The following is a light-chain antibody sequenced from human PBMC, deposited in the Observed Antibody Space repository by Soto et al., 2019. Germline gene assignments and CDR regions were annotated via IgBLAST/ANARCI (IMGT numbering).Light chain of an antibody. Sequence: EIVLTQSPGTLSLSPGERATLSCRASQSLSSNSLAWYQQKPGQAPRLLIYGTSNRATGIPDRFSGSGSGTDFTLTISRLEFEDFAVYYCRQYGGSPVTFGQGTRVDIK. CDR2: GTS. CDR3: RQYGGSPVT. CDR1: QSLSSNS. V-gene: IGKV3-20*01. J-gene: IGKJ1*01.